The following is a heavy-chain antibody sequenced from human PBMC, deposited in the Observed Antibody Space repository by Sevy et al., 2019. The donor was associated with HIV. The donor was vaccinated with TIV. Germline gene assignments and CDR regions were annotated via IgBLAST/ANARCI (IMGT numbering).Heavy chain of an antibody. Sequence: GGSLRLSCAASGFTFSTYDIHWVRQAPGKGLERVAIISYDGNYREYADSVRGRFSMSRDNSKNTVYLQMNGLSIEDTAVYYCAKNRPPGGSYFSRHAMDVWGRGTTVTVSS. CDR3: AKNRPPGGSYFSRHAMDV. D-gene: IGHD3-16*01. CDR1: GFTFSTYD. CDR2: ISYDGNYR. J-gene: IGHJ6*02. V-gene: IGHV3-30*18.